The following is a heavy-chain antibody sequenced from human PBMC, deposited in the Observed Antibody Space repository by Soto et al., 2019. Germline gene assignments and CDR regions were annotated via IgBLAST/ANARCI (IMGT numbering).Heavy chain of an antibody. J-gene: IGHJ4*02. CDR3: ARGSTGSYPGRRIFDF. CDR2: ITDTGGDT. V-gene: IGHV3-23*01. Sequence: LILSCVAPGITLGSRPMRWFRQPPGEGLEWVSTITDTGGDTKYADSVRGRFTMSRDNSKNTLYLQMNRLRVEDSALYYCARGSTGSYPGRRIFDFWGRGTLVTVSS. D-gene: IGHD3-10*01. CDR1: GITLGSRP.